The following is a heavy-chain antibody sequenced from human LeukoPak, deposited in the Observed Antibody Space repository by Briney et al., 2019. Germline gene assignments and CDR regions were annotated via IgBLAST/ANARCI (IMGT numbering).Heavy chain of an antibody. CDR1: GDSISIYY. J-gene: IGHJ4*02. Sequence: SETLSLTCTVSGDSISIYYWSWIRQPPGKGLEWIGYIYNSGSTNYNPSLKSRVTISVDTSKNQFSLKLTSVTAADTAVYYCARDRELGYWGQGTVVTVSS. CDR3: ARDRELGY. V-gene: IGHV4-59*01. CDR2: IYNSGST. D-gene: IGHD3-10*01.